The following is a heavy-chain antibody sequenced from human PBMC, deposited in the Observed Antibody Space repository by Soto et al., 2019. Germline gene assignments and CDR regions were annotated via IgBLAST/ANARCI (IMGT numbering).Heavy chain of an antibody. CDR2: INPNSGGT. CDR1: GYTFTGYC. Sequence: GASVKVSCKASGYTFTGYCMHWLRQAPGQGLEWMGWINPNSGGTNCAQKFQGRVTMTRDTSISTAYMELSRLRSDDTAVYYCVRDGICGADLYYYGMDVWGQGTTVTVSS. J-gene: IGHJ6*02. V-gene: IGHV1-2*02. CDR3: VRDGICGADLYYYGMDV. D-gene: IGHD3-3*01.